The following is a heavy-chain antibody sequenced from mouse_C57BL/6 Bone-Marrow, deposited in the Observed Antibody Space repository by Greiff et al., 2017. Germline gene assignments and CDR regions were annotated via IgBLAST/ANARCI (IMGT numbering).Heavy chain of an antibody. CDR1: GFTFSDYY. CDR3: AREGCYYAMDY. Sequence: EVMLVESEGGLVQPGSSMKLSCTASGFTFSDYYMAWVRQVPEKGLEWVANINYDGSSTYYLDSLKSRFVISRDNAKNILYLQMSSLKSEDTATYYCAREGCYYAMDYWGQGTSVTVSS. J-gene: IGHJ4*01. CDR2: INYDGSST. V-gene: IGHV5-16*01. D-gene: IGHD3-3*01.